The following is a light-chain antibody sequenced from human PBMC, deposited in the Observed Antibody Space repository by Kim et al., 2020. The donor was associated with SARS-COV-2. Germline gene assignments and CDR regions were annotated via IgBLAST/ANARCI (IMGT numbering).Light chain of an antibody. J-gene: IGLJ2*01. V-gene: IGLV2-14*03. CDR3: SSYISSNRDVL. Sequence: QSALTQPASVSGSPGQSINISCTTTTTDVGGYNYVSWYQQHPGKAPRLLIYDVSNRPSAVSTRFSGSKSGDTASLTISGLQAEDEADYYCSSYISSNRDVLFGGGTKLTVL. CDR1: TTDVGGYNY. CDR2: DVS.